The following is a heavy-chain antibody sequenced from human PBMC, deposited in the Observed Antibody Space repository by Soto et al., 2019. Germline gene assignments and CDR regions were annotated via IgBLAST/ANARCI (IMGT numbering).Heavy chain of an antibody. D-gene: IGHD3-3*01. CDR1: GGTFSSYT. Sequence: QVQLVQSGAEVKKLGSSVKVSCKASGGTFSSYTISWVRQAPGQGLEWMGRIIPILGIANYAQKFQGRVTITADKSTSTAYMELSSLRSEDTAVYYCARGATIQNWFDPWGQGTLVTVSS. CDR3: ARGATIQNWFDP. J-gene: IGHJ5*02. CDR2: IIPILGIA. V-gene: IGHV1-69*02.